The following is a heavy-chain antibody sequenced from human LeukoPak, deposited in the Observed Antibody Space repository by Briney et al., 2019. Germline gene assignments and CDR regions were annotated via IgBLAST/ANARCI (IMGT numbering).Heavy chain of an antibody. CDR2: ISGSGGRA. Sequence: GGSLRLSCAASEFTFSSYAMSWVRQAPGKGLEWVSAISGSGGRAYYAESVKGRFTISRDNNENTLYLQMNSLRAEDTAVYYCATTRYNYGYYFDYWGQGTLVTVSS. D-gene: IGHD3-10*01. V-gene: IGHV3-23*01. CDR1: EFTFSSYA. CDR3: ATTRYNYGYYFDY. J-gene: IGHJ4*02.